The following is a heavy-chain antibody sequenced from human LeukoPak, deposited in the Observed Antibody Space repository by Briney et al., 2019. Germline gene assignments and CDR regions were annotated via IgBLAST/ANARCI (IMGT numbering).Heavy chain of an antibody. CDR3: AREVSYCSGGSCYSIPFDY. CDR2: ISAYNGNT. CDR1: GYTFTSYG. V-gene: IGHV1-18*01. J-gene: IGHJ4*02. Sequence: ASVKVSCKASGYTFTSYGISWVRQAPGQGLEWMGWISAYNGNTNYAQKLQGRVTMTTDTSTSTAYMELRSLRSEDTAVYYCAREVSYCSGGSCYSIPFDYWGQGTLVTVSS. D-gene: IGHD2-15*01.